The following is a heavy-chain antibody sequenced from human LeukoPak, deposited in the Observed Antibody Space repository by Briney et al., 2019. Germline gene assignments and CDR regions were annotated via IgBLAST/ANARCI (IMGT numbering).Heavy chain of an antibody. CDR2: IYTSGST. CDR1: GGSISSYY. J-gene: IGHJ1*01. Sequence: SETLSLTCTVSGGSISSYYWSWIRQPAGKGLEWIGRIYTSGSTNYNPSLKSRVTISVDTSKNQFSLKLSSVTAADTAVYYCATVGYCSGVTCYSGVIQHWGQGTLVTVSS. D-gene: IGHD2-15*01. V-gene: IGHV4-4*07. CDR3: ATVGYCSGVTCYSGVIQH.